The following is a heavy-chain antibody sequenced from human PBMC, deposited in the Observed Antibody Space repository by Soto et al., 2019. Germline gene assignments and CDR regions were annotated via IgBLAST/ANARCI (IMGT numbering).Heavy chain of an antibody. J-gene: IGHJ4*02. CDR2: IYHSGST. CDR3: ARDLRYSSGWHFDY. V-gene: IGHV4-38-2*02. D-gene: IGHD6-19*01. CDR1: GYSISSGYY. Sequence: SETLSLTCAVSGYSISSGYYWGWIRQPPGKGLEWIGSIYHSGSTYYNPSLKSRVTISVDTSKNQFSLKLSSVTAADTAVYYCARDLRYSSGWHFDYWGQGTLVTVSS.